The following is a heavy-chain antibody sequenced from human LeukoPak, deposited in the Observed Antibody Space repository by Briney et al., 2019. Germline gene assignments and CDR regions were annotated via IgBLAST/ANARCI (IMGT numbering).Heavy chain of an antibody. CDR1: GYTFTSYA. Sequence: GASVKVSCKASGYTFTSYAMHWVRQAPGQRLEWMGWSNAGNGNTKYSQEFQGRVTITRDTSASTAYMELSSLRSEDMAVYNCARASIEMATMCYFDYWGQGTLVTVSS. D-gene: IGHD5-24*01. J-gene: IGHJ4*02. CDR2: SNAGNGNT. V-gene: IGHV1-3*02. CDR3: ARASIEMATMCYFDY.